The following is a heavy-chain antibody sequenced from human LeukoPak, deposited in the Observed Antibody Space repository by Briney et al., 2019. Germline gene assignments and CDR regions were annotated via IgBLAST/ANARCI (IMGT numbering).Heavy chain of an antibody. CDR2: IKQDGSEK. CDR1: GFTFSSYW. D-gene: IGHD3-22*01. J-gene: IGHJ5*02. V-gene: IGHV3-7*01. CDR3: ARDQGGYGYNWFDP. Sequence: GGSLRLSCAASGFTFSSYWMSWVRQAPGKGLEWVANIKQDGSEKYYVDSVKGRFTISRDNAKNSLYLQMNSLRAEDTAVYYCARDQGGYGYNWFDPWGQGTLVTVSS.